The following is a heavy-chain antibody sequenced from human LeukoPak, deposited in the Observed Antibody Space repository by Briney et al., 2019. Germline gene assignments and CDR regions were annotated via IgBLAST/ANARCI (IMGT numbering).Heavy chain of an antibody. V-gene: IGHV4-34*01. CDR1: GGSFSGYY. D-gene: IGHD3-10*01. J-gene: IGHJ4*02. CDR2: INHSGST. CDR3: ARAGSYYYGSGRHPYYFDY. Sequence: SETLSLTCAVYGGSFSGYYWSWIRQPPGKGLEWIGEINHSGSTDYNPSLKSRVTISVDTSKNQFSLKLSSVTAADTAVYYCARAGSYYYGSGRHPYYFDYWGQGTLVTVSS.